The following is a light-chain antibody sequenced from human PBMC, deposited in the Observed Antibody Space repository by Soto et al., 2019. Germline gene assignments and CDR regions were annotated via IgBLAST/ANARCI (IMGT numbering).Light chain of an antibody. V-gene: IGKV1-39*01. J-gene: IGKJ4*01. CDR1: QSISRY. CDR3: QQTYSIPLT. CDR2: AAS. Sequence: DIQMTQYPSSLSASLGDRVTIACRASQSISRYLNWYQHKPGKAPNLLIYAASSLKPGVPSRFSGSGSGTDFTLTISSLQPEDFATYYCQQTYSIPLTFGGGTKVEI.